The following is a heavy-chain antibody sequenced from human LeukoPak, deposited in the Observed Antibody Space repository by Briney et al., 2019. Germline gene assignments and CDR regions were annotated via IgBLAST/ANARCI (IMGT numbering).Heavy chain of an antibody. CDR2: ISSSSSYI. CDR3: ARVDDYSNSLDY. D-gene: IGHD4-11*01. J-gene: IGHJ4*02. CDR1: GFTFSSYS. Sequence: GGFLRLSCAASGFTFSSYSMNWVRQAPGKGLEWVSSISSSSSYIYYADPVKGRFTIPRDDAKNSLYLQMNSLRAEDTAVYYCARVDDYSNSLDYWGQGTMVTVSS. V-gene: IGHV3-21*01.